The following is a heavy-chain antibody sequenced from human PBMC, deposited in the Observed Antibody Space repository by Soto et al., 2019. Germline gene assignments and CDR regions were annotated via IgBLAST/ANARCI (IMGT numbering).Heavy chain of an antibody. J-gene: IGHJ2*01. Sequence: QVQLVESGGGVVQPGRSLRLSCAASGFTFSNYAMHWVRQAPGKGLEWVAVISYDGSNKYYADSVKGRFTISRDNSKNTLYLQMNSLRAEDTAVYYWARPLWRDDYNWGYFDLWGRGTLVTFSS. CDR2: ISYDGSNK. D-gene: IGHD4-4*01. CDR3: ARPLWRDDYNWGYFDL. CDR1: GFTFSNYA. V-gene: IGHV3-30-3*01.